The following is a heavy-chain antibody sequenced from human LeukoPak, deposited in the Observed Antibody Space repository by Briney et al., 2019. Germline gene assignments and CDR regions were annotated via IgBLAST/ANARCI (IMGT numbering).Heavy chain of an antibody. CDR3: ARVGGAARPIDY. CDR1: GFTFSSYS. J-gene: IGHJ4*02. Sequence: PGGSLRLSCAAPGFTFSSYSMNWVRQARGKGLEWVSSISSSSSYIYYADSVKGRFTISRDNAKNSLYLQMNSLRAEDTAVYYCARVGGAARPIDYWGQGTLVTVSS. V-gene: IGHV3-21*01. CDR2: ISSSSSYI. D-gene: IGHD6-6*01.